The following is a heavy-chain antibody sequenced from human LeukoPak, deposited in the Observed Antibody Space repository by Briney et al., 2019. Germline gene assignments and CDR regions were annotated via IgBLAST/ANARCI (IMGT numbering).Heavy chain of an antibody. Sequence: GGSLRLSCAASGFTLSSYAMSWVRQAPGKGLEWVSAISGSGGSTYYADSVKGRFTISRDNSRTTVYLQMNSLRAEDTAVYHCAKDLPAAYFDYWGQGTLVTVSS. CDR1: GFTLSSYA. CDR3: AKDLPAAYFDY. D-gene: IGHD2-2*01. J-gene: IGHJ4*02. V-gene: IGHV3-23*01. CDR2: ISGSGGST.